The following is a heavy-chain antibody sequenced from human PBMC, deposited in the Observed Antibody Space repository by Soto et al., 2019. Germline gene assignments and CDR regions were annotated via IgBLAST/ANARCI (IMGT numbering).Heavy chain of an antibody. D-gene: IGHD3-10*01. Sequence: QVQLQQSGPGLVKPSQTLSLTCAISGDSVSSNSAAWNWIRQSPSRGLEWLGRTYYRSKWYNDYAVSVKSRITINPDTSKNQFSLQLNSVTPEDTAVYYCAREGGITMVRGVITGVWFDYWGQGTLVTVSS. CDR2: TYYRSKWYN. CDR3: AREGGITMVRGVITGVWFDY. V-gene: IGHV6-1*01. J-gene: IGHJ4*02. CDR1: GDSVSSNSAA.